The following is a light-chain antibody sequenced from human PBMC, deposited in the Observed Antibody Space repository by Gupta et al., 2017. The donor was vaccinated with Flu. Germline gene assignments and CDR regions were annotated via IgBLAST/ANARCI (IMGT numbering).Light chain of an antibody. J-gene: IGLJ3*02. CDR3: QTWDGTTGV. CDR2: QDS. Sequence: GAGDRLGDNFVSWYQQKPGQSPVLVIYQDSKRPSGIPERFSGSNSENTATLTVSGTQAGDEADFYCQTWDGTTGVFGGGTKLTVL. CDR1: RLGDNF. V-gene: IGLV3-1*01.